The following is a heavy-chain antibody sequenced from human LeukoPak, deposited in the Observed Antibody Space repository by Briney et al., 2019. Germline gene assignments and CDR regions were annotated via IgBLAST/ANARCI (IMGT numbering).Heavy chain of an antibody. D-gene: IGHD6-25*01. J-gene: IGHJ4*02. CDR1: GGSVTSTNW. CDR2: VHLDGRT. V-gene: IGHV4-4*02. Sequence: SETLSLTCGVSGGSVTSTNWWTWIRQPPGKGLEWIGEVHLDGRTDFNPSLKSRLTMSVDLSENHVSLKLTSVTAADTAVYYCAREGGFYRPLDYSGQGTLVTVSS. CDR3: AREGGFYRPLDY.